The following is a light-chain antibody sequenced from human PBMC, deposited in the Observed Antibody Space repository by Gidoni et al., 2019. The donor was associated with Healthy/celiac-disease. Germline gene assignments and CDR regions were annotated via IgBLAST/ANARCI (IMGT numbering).Light chain of an antibody. CDR1: QSISSY. CDR2: AAS. J-gene: IGKJ3*01. CDR3: QQSYSTLFT. V-gene: IGKV1-39*01. Sequence: DIQATQSPSSLSASVGDRVTITCRASQSISSYLNWYQQKPGKAPKLLIYAASSLQSGVPSRCSGSGSGTDFTITISSLQPKDFATYYCQQSYSTLFTFGPGTKVDIK.